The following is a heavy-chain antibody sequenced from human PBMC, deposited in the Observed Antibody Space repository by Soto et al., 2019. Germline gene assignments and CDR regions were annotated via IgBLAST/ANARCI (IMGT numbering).Heavy chain of an antibody. D-gene: IGHD1-26*01. J-gene: IGHJ6*02. CDR1: GGSIGTFY. CDR2: VYRSGST. CDR3: AKAFIVGATPYYGMDV. V-gene: IGHV4-59*12. Sequence: SETLSLTCAVSGGSIGTFYWNWVRQFPGRGLEWIGYVYRSGSTYYNPSLGSRVTMSVDTSKNQFSLKLNSVTAADTAVYYCAKAFIVGATPYYGMDVWGQGTTVTVSS.